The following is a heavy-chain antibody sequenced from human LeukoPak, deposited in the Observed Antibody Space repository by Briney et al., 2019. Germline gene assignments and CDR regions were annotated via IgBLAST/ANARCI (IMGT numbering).Heavy chain of an antibody. Sequence: GRSLRLSCSASGFTFTNAWMSWVRLTPGKGLEWVGLIRSKTDGGTADYAAPVQGRFTISRDDSDNTVHLQLSSLKTEDTGVYYCATVYWYFDLWGPGTLLSVS. CDR3: ATVYWYFDL. J-gene: IGHJ2*01. CDR2: IRSKTDGGTA. V-gene: IGHV3-15*01. CDR1: GFTFTNAW.